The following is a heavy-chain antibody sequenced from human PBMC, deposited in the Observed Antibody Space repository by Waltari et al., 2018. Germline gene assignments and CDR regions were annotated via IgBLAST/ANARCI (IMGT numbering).Heavy chain of an antibody. D-gene: IGHD6-25*01. V-gene: IGHV3-48*01. CDR1: GFTFSSYS. J-gene: IGHJ3*02. Sequence: EVQLVESGGGLVQPGGSLRLSCAASGFTFSSYSMNWVRQAPGKGLEWVSYISSSSSTIYYADSVKGRFTISRDNARNSLYLQMNSLRAEDTAVYYCAVLARLPKYGDAFDIWGQGTMVTVSA. CDR3: AVLARLPKYGDAFDI. CDR2: ISSSSSTI.